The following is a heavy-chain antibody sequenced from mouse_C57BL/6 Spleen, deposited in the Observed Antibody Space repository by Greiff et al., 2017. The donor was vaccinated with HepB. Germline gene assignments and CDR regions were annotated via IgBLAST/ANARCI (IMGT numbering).Heavy chain of an antibody. D-gene: IGHD1-1*01. CDR2: IHPNSGST. J-gene: IGHJ1*03. CDR3: ARGSTTVANWYFDV. V-gene: IGHV1-64*01. Sequence: VQLQQSGAELVKPGASVKLSCKASGYTFTSYWMHWVKQRPGQGLEWIGMIHPNSGSTNYNEKVKSKATLTVDKSSSTAYMQLSSLPSDDSAVYYCARGSTTVANWYFDVWGTGTTVTVSS. CDR1: GYTFTSYW.